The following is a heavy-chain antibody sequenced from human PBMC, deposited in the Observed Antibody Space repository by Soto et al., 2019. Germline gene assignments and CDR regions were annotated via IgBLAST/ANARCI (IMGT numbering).Heavy chain of an antibody. Sequence: QVLLVQSGAEVKKPGSSVKVSCTASGGTFSSYGISWMRQAPGRGLEWMGGIIPLFGTTNYAQKFRGRVTVTADESTSTVYMELRSLRFEDTAVYYCARAHGSSWYNWFDPWGQGTLVTVSS. J-gene: IGHJ5*02. CDR3: ARAHGSSWYNWFDP. CDR1: GGTFSSYG. CDR2: IIPLFGTT. V-gene: IGHV1-69*01. D-gene: IGHD6-13*01.